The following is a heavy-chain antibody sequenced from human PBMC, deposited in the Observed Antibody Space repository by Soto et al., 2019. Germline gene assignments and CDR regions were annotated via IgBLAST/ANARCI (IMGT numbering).Heavy chain of an antibody. CDR2: ISYDGCNT. D-gene: IGHD3-9*01. J-gene: IGHJ4*02. Sequence: GGSLRLSCAASGFTFSSYGIHWVRQTPGKGLEWVAVISYDGCNTYYADSVKGRFTISRDNSKNTLYLQMNSLRAEDTAMYYCAKPYYAILTGNYPDYWGQGTRVTVSS. CDR1: GFTFSSYG. CDR3: AKPYYAILTGNYPDY. V-gene: IGHV3-30*18.